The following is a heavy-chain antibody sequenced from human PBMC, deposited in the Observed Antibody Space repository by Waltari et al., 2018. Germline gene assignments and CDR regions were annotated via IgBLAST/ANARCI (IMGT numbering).Heavy chain of an antibody. D-gene: IGHD3-22*01. CDR1: GVSISSGDDH. CDR3: ARADYYYDKNWFDP. CDR2: VYYSGCT. Sequence: QVQLQESGPGLVKPSQTLSLTCTVSGVSISSGDDHWNWIRQPPGKGLEWIGYVYYSGCTYCNPTLTSRLTISVDASKNQFYLHLSSETAADTAVYYCARADYYYDKNWFDPWGQGPRSPSPQ. V-gene: IGHV4-30-4*08. J-gene: IGHJ5*02.